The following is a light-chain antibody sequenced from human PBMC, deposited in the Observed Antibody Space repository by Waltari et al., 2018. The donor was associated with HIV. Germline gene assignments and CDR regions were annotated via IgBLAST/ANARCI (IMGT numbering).Light chain of an antibody. V-gene: IGLV2-8*01. CDR1: SSDVRGSKP. CDR2: GVS. Sequence: QSALTQPPSASGSPGPSVTIPCTGPSSDVRGSKPVSWYQQHPGKAPQVMIYGVSKRPSGVPDRFSGAKSGNTASLTVSGLQAEDEADYYCSSYAGSNNVVFGGGTKLTVL. J-gene: IGLJ2*01. CDR3: SSYAGSNNVV.